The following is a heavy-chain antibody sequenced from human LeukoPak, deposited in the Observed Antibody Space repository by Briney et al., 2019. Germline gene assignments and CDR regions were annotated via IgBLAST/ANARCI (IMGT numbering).Heavy chain of an antibody. CDR3: ARDNDYGDFSSFDY. D-gene: IGHD4-17*01. CDR2: ISSSSSYI. Sequence: GGSLRLSCAASGFTFSSYSMNWVRHAPGKGLEWVSSISSSSSYIYYADSVKGRFTISRDNAKNSLYLQMNSLRAEDTAVYYCARDNDYGDFSSFDYWGQGTLVTVSS. V-gene: IGHV3-21*01. J-gene: IGHJ4*02. CDR1: GFTFSSYS.